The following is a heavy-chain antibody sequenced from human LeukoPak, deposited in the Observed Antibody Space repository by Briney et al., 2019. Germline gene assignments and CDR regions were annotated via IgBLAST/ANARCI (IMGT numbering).Heavy chain of an antibody. V-gene: IGHV4-59*01. D-gene: IGHD3-16*02. CDR1: GVSISSYY. J-gene: IGHJ6*02. Sequence: SETLSLTCSVSGVSISSYYWSWIRQPPGKGLEWLGHIYDSGSTYYNPSLKSRVTISVDTSKNQFSLKLTSVTAADTAVYYCARDRGISFYYGMDVWGQGTTVTVS. CDR2: IYDSGST. CDR3: ARDRGISFYYGMDV.